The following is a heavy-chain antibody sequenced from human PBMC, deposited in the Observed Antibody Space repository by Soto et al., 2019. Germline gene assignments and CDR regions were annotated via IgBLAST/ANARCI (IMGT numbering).Heavy chain of an antibody. D-gene: IGHD1-26*01. CDR2: IWYDGSNK. J-gene: IGHJ4*02. CDR1: GFTFSSYG. Sequence: GGSLRLSCAASGFTFSSYGMHWVRQAPGKGLEWVAVIWYDGSNKYYADSVKGRFTISRDNSKNTLYLQMNSLRAEDTAVYYCAREEVGSTASAFDYWGQGTLVTVSS. V-gene: IGHV3-33*01. CDR3: AREEVGSTASAFDY.